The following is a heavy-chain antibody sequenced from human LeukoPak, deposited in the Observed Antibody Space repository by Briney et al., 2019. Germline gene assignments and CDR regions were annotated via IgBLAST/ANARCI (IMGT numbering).Heavy chain of an antibody. CDR2: ISAYNGNT. CDR3: ARRSSSSYYMDY. Sequence: ASVKVSCKASGYSFTTYGLSWVRQAPGQGLEWMGWISAYNGNTNYAQKLQGRVTMTTDTSTSTAYMELRSLRSDDTAVYYCARRSSSSYYMDYWGQGTLVTVSS. V-gene: IGHV1-18*01. CDR1: GYSFTTYG. D-gene: IGHD6-13*01. J-gene: IGHJ4*02.